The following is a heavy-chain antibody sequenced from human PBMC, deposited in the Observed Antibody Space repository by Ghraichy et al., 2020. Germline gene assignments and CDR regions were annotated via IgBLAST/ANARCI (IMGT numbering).Heavy chain of an antibody. CDR2: IYWDDDE. J-gene: IGHJ4*02. Sequence: PTLVKPTQTLTLTCTFSGFSLTTSEVGVGWIRQPPGKALEWLALIYWDDDERYSPSLKSRLTVTKDTSKNQVVLTMTDMDPVDTATYYCAHTLRYTSSRPISFGDILDYWGQGALVTVSS. CDR1: GFSLTTSEVG. D-gene: IGHD6-13*01. CDR3: AHTLRYTSSRPISFGDILDY. V-gene: IGHV2-5*02.